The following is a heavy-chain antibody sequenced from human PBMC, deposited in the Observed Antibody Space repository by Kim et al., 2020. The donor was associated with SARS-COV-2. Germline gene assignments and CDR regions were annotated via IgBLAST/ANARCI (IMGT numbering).Heavy chain of an antibody. J-gene: IGHJ5*02. D-gene: IGHD3-22*01. CDR1: GGSFSGYY. CDR2: INHSGST. Sequence: SETLSLTCAVYGGSFSGYYWSWIRQPPGKGLEWIGEINHSGSTNYNPSLKSRVTISVDTSKNQFSLKLSSVTAADTAVYYCGPGPAAYDSMLSPTAWFDPWGQGTLVTVSS. V-gene: IGHV4-34*01. CDR3: GPGPAAYDSMLSPTAWFDP.